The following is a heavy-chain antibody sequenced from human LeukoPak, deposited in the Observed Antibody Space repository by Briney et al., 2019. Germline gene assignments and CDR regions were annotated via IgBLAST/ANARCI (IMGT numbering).Heavy chain of an antibody. Sequence: ASVKVSCKASGYTFTGYYMHWVRQAPGQGLEWMGWINPNSGGTNYAQKFQGRVTMTRDTSISTAYMELSRLRSDDTAVYYCARAVNYDISTGYYGDIDYWGQGTLVTVSS. CDR3: ARAVNYDISTGYYGDIDY. V-gene: IGHV1-2*02. J-gene: IGHJ4*02. D-gene: IGHD3-9*01. CDR1: GYTFTGYY. CDR2: INPNSGGT.